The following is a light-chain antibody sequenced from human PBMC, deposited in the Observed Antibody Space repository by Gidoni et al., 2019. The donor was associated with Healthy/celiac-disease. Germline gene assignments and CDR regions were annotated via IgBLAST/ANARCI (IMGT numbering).Light chain of an antibody. Sequence: EIVMTQSPATLSESPGERATLSCRASQSVSSNLAWYQQKPGQAPRLLIYGASTRATGIPARFSGSGSGTEFTLTISSLQSEDFAVYYCQQYNNWPPRITFGGGTKVEIK. V-gene: IGKV3-15*01. J-gene: IGKJ4*01. CDR1: QSVSSN. CDR2: GAS. CDR3: QQYNNWPPRIT.